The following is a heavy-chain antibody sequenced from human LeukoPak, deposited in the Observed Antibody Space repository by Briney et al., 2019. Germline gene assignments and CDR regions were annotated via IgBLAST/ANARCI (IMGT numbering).Heavy chain of an antibody. CDR3: ARDPATGTTNDPTMGY. Sequence: AGGSLRLSCAASGFTFSSYEMNWVRQAPGKGLEWVSYISSSGTTIYYADSVKGRFTISRDNAKNSLYLQMNSLRAEDTAVYYCARDPATGTTNDPTMGYWGQGTLVTVSS. J-gene: IGHJ4*02. CDR2: ISSSGTTI. CDR1: GFTFSSYE. V-gene: IGHV3-48*03. D-gene: IGHD1-1*01.